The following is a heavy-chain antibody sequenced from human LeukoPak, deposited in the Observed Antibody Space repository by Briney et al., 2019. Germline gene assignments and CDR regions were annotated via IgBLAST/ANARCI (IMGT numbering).Heavy chain of an antibody. V-gene: IGHV3-13*01. CDR2: IASAGDT. CDR1: GFTFSTYD. Sequence: GGSLRLSCAASGFTFSTYDMRWVRQAIGKGLEWVSGIASAGDTFYSGSVKGRFTISRENAKKSSYLQMNSLRAGDTAVYYCARGGELGFDTWGQGTLVTVSS. D-gene: IGHD1-7*01. J-gene: IGHJ5*02. CDR3: ARGGELGFDT.